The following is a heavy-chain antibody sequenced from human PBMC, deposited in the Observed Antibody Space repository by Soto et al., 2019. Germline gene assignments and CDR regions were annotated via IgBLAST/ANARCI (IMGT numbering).Heavy chain of an antibody. CDR3: ARGGEMATPTD. V-gene: IGHV4-30-2*01. CDR2: IYHGGST. Sequence: QLQLQESGSGLVKPSQTLSLTCAVSGGSISSGGYSWSWIRQPPGKGREWIGYIYHGGSTYHNPSLKSRVTISVDRSKNQFSLKLSSVTAADTAVYYCARGGEMATPTDWGQGTLVTVSS. J-gene: IGHJ4*02. D-gene: IGHD5-12*01. CDR1: GGSISSGGYS.